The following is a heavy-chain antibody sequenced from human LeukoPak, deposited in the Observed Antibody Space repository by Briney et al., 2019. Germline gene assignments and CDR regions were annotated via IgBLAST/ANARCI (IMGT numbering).Heavy chain of an antibody. CDR3: TTGRMVRGVLI. Sequence: GGSLRLSCAASGFTFSNAWMSWVRQAPGKGLEWVGRINSKTDGGTTDYAAPVKGRFTISRDDSKNTLYLQMNSLKTEDTAVYYCTTGRMVRGVLIWGQGTMVTVSS. J-gene: IGHJ3*02. CDR2: INSKTDGGTT. V-gene: IGHV3-15*01. D-gene: IGHD3-10*01. CDR1: GFTFSNAW.